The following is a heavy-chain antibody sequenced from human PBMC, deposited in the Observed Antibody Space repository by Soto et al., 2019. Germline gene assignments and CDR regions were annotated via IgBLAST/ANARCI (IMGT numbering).Heavy chain of an antibody. CDR1: GFTLSDPY. V-gene: IGHV3-72*01. D-gene: IGHD3-10*01. J-gene: IGHJ6*02. CDR3: TRDPSYYGSGSHY. Sequence: PXGCLRLTCAASGFTLSDPYMYWVRQAPGKGLEWVGRVKNRANSYTTEYAASVRGRFTISRDDSKNSVYLQMNSLKTEDTAVYYCTRDPSYYGSGSHYWGQGTTVTVSS. CDR2: VKNRANSYTT.